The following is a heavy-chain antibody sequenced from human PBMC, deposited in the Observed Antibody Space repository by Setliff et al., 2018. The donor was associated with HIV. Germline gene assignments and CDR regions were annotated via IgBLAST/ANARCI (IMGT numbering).Heavy chain of an antibody. D-gene: IGHD2-2*01. J-gene: IGHJ5*02. CDR2: IIPISGTA. CDR1: GGTFSNYG. CDR3: ARDFGGYCSSMSCPGLFDP. Sequence: ASVKVSCKASGGTFSNYGMSWVRQAPGQGLEWMGGIIPISGTANYAQKFQGRVTITTDESTSTAYMELSGLRSEDTAVYYRARDFGGYCSSMSCPGLFDPWGQGTLVTVSS. V-gene: IGHV1-69*05.